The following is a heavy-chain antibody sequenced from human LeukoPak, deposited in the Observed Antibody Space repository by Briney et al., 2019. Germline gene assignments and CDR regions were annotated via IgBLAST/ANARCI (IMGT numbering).Heavy chain of an antibody. J-gene: IGHJ4*02. CDR1: GGSFSGYY. CDR3: ARGPGESYWAY. Sequence: PSETLSLTCAVYGGSFSGYYWSWIRQPPGKGLEWIGEINHSGSTNYNPSLKSRVTMSVDTSKNQLSLKLTSVTAADTAVYYCARGPGESYWAYWGQGSLVTVSS. V-gene: IGHV4-34*01. CDR2: INHSGST. D-gene: IGHD3-16*01.